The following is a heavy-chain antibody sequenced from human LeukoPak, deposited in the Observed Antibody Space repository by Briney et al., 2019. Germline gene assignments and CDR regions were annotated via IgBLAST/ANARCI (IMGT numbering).Heavy chain of an antibody. CDR1: GYTFTSYG. CDR3: AKHQDCSSTSCYSSYYYYYMDV. V-gene: IGHV1-18*01. D-gene: IGHD2-2*01. CDR2: ISAYNGNT. Sequence: ASVKVSCKASGYTFTSYGISWVRQAPGQGLEWMGWISAYNGNTNYAQKLQGRVTMTTDTSTSTAYMELRSLRSDDTAVYYCAKHQDCSSTSCYSSYYYYYMDVWGKGTTVTVSS. J-gene: IGHJ6*03.